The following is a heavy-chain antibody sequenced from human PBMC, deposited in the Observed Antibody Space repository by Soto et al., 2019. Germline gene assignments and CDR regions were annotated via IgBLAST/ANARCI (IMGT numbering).Heavy chain of an antibody. D-gene: IGHD2-15*01. Sequence: QITLKESGPPLVKPTQTLTLTCTFSGFSLSTSGVGVAWIRQPPGKALEWLALIYWDDDKLYRPSLESRLTIAKVTTKNQVVLTMTNMDSVDTATYYCSYLPCSGGSCYWFSFSGMDVWGQGTTVTVSS. CDR3: SYLPCSGGSCYWFSFSGMDV. CDR2: IYWDDDK. J-gene: IGHJ6*02. V-gene: IGHV2-5*02. CDR1: GFSLSTSGVG.